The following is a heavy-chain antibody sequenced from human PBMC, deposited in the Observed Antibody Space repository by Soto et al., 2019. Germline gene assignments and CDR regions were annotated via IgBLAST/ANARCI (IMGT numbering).Heavy chain of an antibody. V-gene: IGHV4-39*01. CDR1: NGSSTSSRYY. D-gene: IGHD4-17*01. J-gene: IGHJ4*01. Sequence: SQPKSHTCTVANGSSTSSRYYWYRIRQPPGKGLEWIGSISYSGSTYYNPSLKSRVTISVDTSKNQFSLKLNCVTAADMVVYYCARAVKLESFSYRGYGTPVPVSS. CDR3: ARAVKLESFSY. CDR2: ISYSGST.